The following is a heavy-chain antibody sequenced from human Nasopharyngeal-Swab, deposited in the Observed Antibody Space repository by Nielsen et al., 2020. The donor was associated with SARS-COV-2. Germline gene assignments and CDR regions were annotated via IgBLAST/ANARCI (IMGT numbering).Heavy chain of an antibody. CDR1: GDTFSRFY. CDR2: IYPRDGST. CDR3: ARERGYCSNNGCFGLDP. Sequence: ASVKVSCKASGDTFSRFYMYWVRQAPGQGLEWMGRIYPRDGSTTYAQKFQGRVTMTRDTSTSTVYMELSSLRSEDPAVYFCARERGYCSNNGCFGLDPWGQGTLVTVSS. D-gene: IGHD2-2*01. J-gene: IGHJ5*02. V-gene: IGHV1-46*01.